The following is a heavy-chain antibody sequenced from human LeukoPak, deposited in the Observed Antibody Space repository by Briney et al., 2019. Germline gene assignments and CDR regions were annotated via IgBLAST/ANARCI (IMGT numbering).Heavy chain of an antibody. V-gene: IGHV3-11*01. CDR1: GFTFSDYY. D-gene: IGHD5-24*01. CDR2: ISSSGSTI. J-gene: IGHJ6*03. CDR3: ARDRMATIFGYYYYYMDV. Sequence: GGSLRLSCAASGFTFSDYYMSWLRQAPGKGLEWVSYISSSGSTIYYADSVKGRFTISRDNAKNSLYLQMNSLRAEDTAVYYCARDRMATIFGYYYYYMDVWGKGTTVTVSS.